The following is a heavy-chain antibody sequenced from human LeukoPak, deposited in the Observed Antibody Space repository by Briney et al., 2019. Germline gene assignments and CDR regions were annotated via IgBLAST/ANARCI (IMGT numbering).Heavy chain of an antibody. CDR3: ARLIDYDYVWGSYLIGNWSDP. D-gene: IGHD3-16*02. Sequence: GGSLRLSCAASGFTFSSYWMSWVRQAPGKGLEWVANIKQDGSEKYYVDSVKGRFTISRDNAKNSLYLQMNSLRAEDTAVYYCARLIDYDYVWGSYLIGNWSDPWGQGTLVTVSS. CDR1: GFTFSSYW. J-gene: IGHJ5*02. V-gene: IGHV3-7*01. CDR2: IKQDGSEK.